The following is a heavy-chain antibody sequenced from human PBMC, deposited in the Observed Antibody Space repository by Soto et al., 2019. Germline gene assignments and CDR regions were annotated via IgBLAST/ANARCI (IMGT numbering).Heavy chain of an antibody. V-gene: IGHV3-30*18. D-gene: IGHD6-13*01. J-gene: IGHJ4*02. Sequence: GGSLRLSCAASGFTFSSYGMHWVRQAPGKGLEWVAVISYDGSNKYYADSVKGRFTISRDNSKNTLYLQMNSLRAEDTAVYYCAKLLSIAAAGSTDYWGQGTLVTVSS. CDR3: AKLLSIAAAGSTDY. CDR2: ISYDGSNK. CDR1: GFTFSSYG.